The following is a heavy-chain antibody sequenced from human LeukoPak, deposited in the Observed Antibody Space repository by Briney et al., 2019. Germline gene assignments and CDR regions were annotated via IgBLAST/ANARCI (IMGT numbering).Heavy chain of an antibody. Sequence: ASVKVSCKASGYIFTGYYMHWVRQAPGQGLEWMGWINPNSGGTNYAQKFQGRVTMTTDTSTSTAYMELRSLRSDDTAVYYCARFDSGSPDYWGQGTLVTVSS. V-gene: IGHV1-2*02. CDR1: GYIFTGYY. J-gene: IGHJ4*02. CDR2: INPNSGGT. D-gene: IGHD1-26*01. CDR3: ARFDSGSPDY.